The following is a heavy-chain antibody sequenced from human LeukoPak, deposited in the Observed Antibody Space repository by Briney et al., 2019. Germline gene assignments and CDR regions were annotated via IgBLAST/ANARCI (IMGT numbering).Heavy chain of an antibody. J-gene: IGHJ6*03. CDR1: GYTFTGYY. D-gene: IGHD6-19*01. Sequence: ASVKVSCKASGYTFTGYYMHWVRQAPGQGLEWMGWINPNSGGTNYAQKFQGRVTMTRDTSISTAYMELSRLRSDDTAVYYCARAGVFRYSSGWYGGYYYYYYMDVWGKGTTVTVSS. V-gene: IGHV1-2*02. CDR3: ARAGVFRYSSGWYGGYYYYYYMDV. CDR2: INPNSGGT.